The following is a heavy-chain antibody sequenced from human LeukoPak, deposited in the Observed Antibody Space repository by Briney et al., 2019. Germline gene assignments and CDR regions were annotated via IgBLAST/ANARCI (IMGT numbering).Heavy chain of an antibody. CDR2: INPNSGGT. Sequence: ASVKVSCKASGGTFSSYAISWVRQAPGQGLEWMGWINPNSGGTNYAQKFQGRVTMTRDTSISTAYMELSRLRSDDTAVYHCARDEVLRFLEWYPGYYYMDVWGKGTTVTVSS. V-gene: IGHV1-2*02. D-gene: IGHD3-3*01. J-gene: IGHJ6*03. CDR3: ARDEVLRFLEWYPGYYYMDV. CDR1: GGTFSSYA.